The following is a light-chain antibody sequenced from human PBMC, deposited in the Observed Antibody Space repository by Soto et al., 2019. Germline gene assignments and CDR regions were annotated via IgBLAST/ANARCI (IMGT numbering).Light chain of an antibody. V-gene: IGKV3D-20*01. CDR1: QSVPNNY. CDR3: QQYGSSSWT. J-gene: IGKJ1*01. CDR2: DAL. Sequence: EIVLTQSPATRSLSSLGIATGSFVASQSVPNNYLAWYQQKPGLAPRLLIYDALYRANGIPDKFSGSGSGTDFTLTISRLEPEDFVVYYCQQYGSSSWTFGQGTKVDI.